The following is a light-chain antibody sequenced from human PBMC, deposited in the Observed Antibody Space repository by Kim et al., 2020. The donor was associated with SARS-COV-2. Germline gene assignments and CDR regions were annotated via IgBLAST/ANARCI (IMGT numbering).Light chain of an antibody. Sequence: QSVLTQPPSVSGPPGQSVTISCSGGDSNIANTFVYWYQQLPGAAPRLLIYGNTQRPSGVPDRFSGSKSGTSASLANSGLRPEDEADYYCAAWDDSLSARLFGGGTQLTVL. CDR2: GNT. J-gene: IGLJ2*01. CDR1: DSNIANTF. CDR3: AAWDDSLSARL. V-gene: IGLV1-47*02.